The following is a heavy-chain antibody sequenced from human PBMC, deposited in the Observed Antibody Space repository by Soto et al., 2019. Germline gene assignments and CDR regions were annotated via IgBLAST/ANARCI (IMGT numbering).Heavy chain of an antibody. CDR2: ISGSGGST. V-gene: IGHV3-23*01. CDR1: GFTFSSYA. J-gene: IGHJ5*02. D-gene: IGHD2-2*01. Sequence: PGGSLRLSCAASGFTFSSYAMSWVRQAPGKGLEWVSAISGSGGSTYYADSVKGRFTISRDNSKNTLYLQMNSLRAEDTAVYYCAKWASRIVPAAWYNWFDPWGQGTLVTVSS. CDR3: AKWASRIVPAAWYNWFDP.